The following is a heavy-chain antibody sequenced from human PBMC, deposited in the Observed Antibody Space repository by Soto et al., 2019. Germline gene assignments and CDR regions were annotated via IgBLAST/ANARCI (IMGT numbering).Heavy chain of an antibody. D-gene: IGHD6-19*01. V-gene: IGHV4-39*01. CDR3: ARNADYHSGPFDN. CDR2: IYDSGST. J-gene: IGHJ4*02. Sequence: PSETLSLTCSGSGGSFSRSTYDWGWMRQPPGKGLEWIGTIYDSGSTYYNPSLKSRVTISFDTSKNQFTLRVVFATAADTAVYYCARNADYHSGPFDNWGPGILVTVSS. CDR1: GGSFSRSTYD.